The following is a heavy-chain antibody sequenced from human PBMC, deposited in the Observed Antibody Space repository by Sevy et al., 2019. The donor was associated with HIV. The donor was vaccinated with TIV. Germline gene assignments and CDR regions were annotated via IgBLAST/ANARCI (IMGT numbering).Heavy chain of an antibody. J-gene: IGHJ4*02. CDR1: GFTFSSYE. D-gene: IGHD6-13*01. CDR2: ISSSGSTI. CDR3: ARRQGGSSWWGGPFDY. V-gene: IGHV3-48*03. Sequence: GGSLRLSCAASGFTFSSYEMNLVRQAPGKGLEWVSYISSSGSTIYYADSVKGRFTISRDNAKNSLYLQMNSLRAEDTAVYYCARRQGGSSWWGGPFDYWGQGTLVTVSS.